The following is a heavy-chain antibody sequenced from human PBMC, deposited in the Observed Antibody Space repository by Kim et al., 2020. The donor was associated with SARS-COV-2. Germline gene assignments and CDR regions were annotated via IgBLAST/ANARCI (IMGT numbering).Heavy chain of an antibody. Sequence: GGSLRLSCAASGFTFSSYGMHWVRQAPGKGLEWVAVISYDGSNKYYADSVKGRFTISRDNSKNTLYLQMNSLRAEDTAVYYCAKIASAVPAAHTIDDYWGQGTLVTVSS. CDR3: AKIASAVPAAHTIDDY. V-gene: IGHV3-30*18. J-gene: IGHJ4*02. CDR1: GFTFSSYG. D-gene: IGHD2-2*01. CDR2: ISYDGSNK.